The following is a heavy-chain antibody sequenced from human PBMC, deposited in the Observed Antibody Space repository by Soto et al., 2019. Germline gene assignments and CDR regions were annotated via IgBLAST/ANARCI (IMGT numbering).Heavy chain of an antibody. Sequence: PGGSLRLSCTASGFTLGDYAMSWVRQAPGKGLEWVGFIRSKAYGGTTEYAASVKGRFTISRDDSKSIAYLQMNSLKTEDTDVYYCTRERWILLWSPAYYYYYGMDVWGYGTTVTVS. J-gene: IGHJ6*02. CDR1: GFTLGDYA. CDR2: IRSKAYGGTT. V-gene: IGHV3-49*04. D-gene: IGHD5-18*01. CDR3: TRERWILLWSPAYYYYYGMDV.